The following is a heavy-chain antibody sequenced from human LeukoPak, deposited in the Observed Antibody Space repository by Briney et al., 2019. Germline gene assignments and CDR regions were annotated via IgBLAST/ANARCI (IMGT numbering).Heavy chain of an antibody. D-gene: IGHD2-15*01. V-gene: IGHV3-23*01. CDR1: GFTFSSYS. J-gene: IGHJ4*02. CDR3: AKDEAFLGYCSGGSCLFDY. CDR2: ISGSGGST. Sequence: SGGSLRLSCAASGFTFSSYSMNWVRQAPGKGLEWVSAISGSGGSTYYADSVKGRFTISRDNSKNTLYLQMNSLRAEDTAVYYCAKDEAFLGYCSGGSCLFDYWGQGTLVTVSS.